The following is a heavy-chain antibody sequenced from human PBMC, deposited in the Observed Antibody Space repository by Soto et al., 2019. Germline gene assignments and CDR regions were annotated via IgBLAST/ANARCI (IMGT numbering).Heavy chain of an antibody. J-gene: IGHJ5*02. CDR3: ETGHSSWVSWLDT. Sequence: ASVKVSCKASGYTFTAQYLHWVRKAPGEGLEWMGWINPTTGATRYAQKFQGRVTMTRDTSMSTAYLEVRSLRPDDTAVYYCETGHSSWVSWLDTWGQGTLVTVSS. CDR2: INPTTGAT. D-gene: IGHD6-13*01. V-gene: IGHV1-2*02. CDR1: GYTFTAQY.